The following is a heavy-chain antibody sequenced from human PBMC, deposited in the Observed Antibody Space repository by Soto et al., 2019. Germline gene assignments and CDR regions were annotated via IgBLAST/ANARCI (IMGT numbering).Heavy chain of an antibody. V-gene: IGHV4-59*01. CDR1: GGSISSYY. Sequence: SETLSLTCTVSGGSISSYYWSWIRQPPGKGLEWIGYIYYSGSTNYNPSLKSRVTISVDTSKNQFSLKLSSVTAADTAVYYCARDRGWSYKGLYYYCGMDVWGQATTVTVSS. CDR3: ARDRGWSYKGLYYYCGMDV. CDR2: IYYSGST. D-gene: IGHD1-26*01. J-gene: IGHJ6*02.